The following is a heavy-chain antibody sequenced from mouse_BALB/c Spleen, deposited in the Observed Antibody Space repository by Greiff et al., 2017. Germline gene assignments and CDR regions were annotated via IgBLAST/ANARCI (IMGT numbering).Heavy chain of an antibody. V-gene: IGHV5-6-3*01. CDR3: ARGGTASYYAMDY. J-gene: IGHJ4*01. CDR1: GFTFSSYG. CDR2: INSNGGST. Sequence: EVMLVESGGGLVQPGGSLKLSCAASGFTFSSYGMSWVRQTPDKRLELVATINSNGGSTYYPDSVKGRFTISRDNAKNTLYLQMSSLKSEDTAMYYCARGGTASYYAMDYWGQGTSVTVSS. D-gene: IGHD3-3*01.